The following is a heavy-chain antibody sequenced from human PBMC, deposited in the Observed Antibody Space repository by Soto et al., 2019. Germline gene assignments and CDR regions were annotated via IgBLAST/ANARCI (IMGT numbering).Heavy chain of an antibody. D-gene: IGHD2-15*01. J-gene: IGHJ3*02. CDR1: GGSISSGGYY. CDR3: ARRYCSGGSCYGAFDI. V-gene: IGHV4-31*03. CDR2: IYYSGST. Sequence: ASETLSLTCTVSGGSISSGGYYWSWIRQHPGKGLEWIGYIYYSGSTYYNPSLKSRVTILVDTSKNQFSLKLRSVTAADTAVYYCARRYCSGGSCYGAFDIWGQGTMVTVSS.